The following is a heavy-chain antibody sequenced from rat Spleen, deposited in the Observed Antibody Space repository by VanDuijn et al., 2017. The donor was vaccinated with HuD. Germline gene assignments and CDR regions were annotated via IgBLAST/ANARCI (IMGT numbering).Heavy chain of an antibody. CDR3: ATTKGYYFDY. CDR1: GFTFSSSW. CDR2: ISYDGSST. Sequence: EVQVVETGGGLVQPGRSLKLSCVASGFTFSSSWMYWIRQAPGKGLEWVATISYDGSSTYYRDSVKGRFTISRDNAKSTLYLQMDSLRSEDTATYYCATTKGYYFDYWGQGVMVTVSS. V-gene: IGHV5-29*01. D-gene: IGHD3-1*01. J-gene: IGHJ2*01.